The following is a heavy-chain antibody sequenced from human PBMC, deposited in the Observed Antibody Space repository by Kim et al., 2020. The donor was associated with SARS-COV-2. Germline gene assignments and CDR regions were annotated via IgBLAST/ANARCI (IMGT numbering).Heavy chain of an antibody. Sequence: GESLKISCKGSGYSFTSYWISWVRQMPGKGLEWMGRIDPSDSYTNYSPSFQGHVTISADKSISTAYLQWSSLKASDTAMYYCATNGDPYNWNDGSQNWFDPWGQGTLVTVSS. D-gene: IGHD1-1*01. CDR3: ATNGDPYNWNDGSQNWFDP. CDR2: IDPSDSYT. CDR1: GYSFTSYW. J-gene: IGHJ5*02. V-gene: IGHV5-10-1*01.